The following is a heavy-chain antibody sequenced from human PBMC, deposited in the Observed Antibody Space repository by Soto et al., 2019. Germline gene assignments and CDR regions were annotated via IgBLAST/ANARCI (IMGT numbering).Heavy chain of an antibody. V-gene: IGHV5-51*01. CDR2: IYPGDSDT. Sequence: PGESLKISCKGSGYSFTSYWIGWVRQMPGKGLEWMGIIYPGDSDTRYSPSFQGQVTISADKSISTAYLQWSSLKASDTAMYYCARHPPNYDFWSGYSPGYYYYMDVWGKGTTVTVSS. J-gene: IGHJ6*03. CDR1: GYSFTSYW. CDR3: ARHPPNYDFWSGYSPGYYYYMDV. D-gene: IGHD3-3*01.